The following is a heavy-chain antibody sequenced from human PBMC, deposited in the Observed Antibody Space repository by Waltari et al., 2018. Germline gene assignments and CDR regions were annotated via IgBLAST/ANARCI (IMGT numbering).Heavy chain of an antibody. Sequence: QLQLQESGPGLVKPSETLSLTCTVSGGSISSSSYYWGWIRQPPGKGLEWIGTIYYSGSTYCNPSLKTRGTMSVDTSKNQFSLKLSSVTAADTAVYYCARKYSTSWDFDHWGQGTLVTVSS. J-gene: IGHJ4*02. CDR3: ARKYSTSWDFDH. CDR1: GGSISSSSYY. V-gene: IGHV4-39*07. D-gene: IGHD6-6*01. CDR2: IYYSGST.